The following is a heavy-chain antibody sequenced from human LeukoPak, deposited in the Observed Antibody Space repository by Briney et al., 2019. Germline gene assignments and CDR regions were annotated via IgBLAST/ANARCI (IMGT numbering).Heavy chain of an antibody. CDR2: ISSSSSYI. Sequence: GGSLRLSCAASGFTFSDNYMSWIRQAPGKGLEWVSYISSSSSYIYYADSVKGRFTISRDNAKNSLYLQMNTLRAEDTAVYYCTRDRTTVTTFDYWGQGTLVTVSS. D-gene: IGHD4-17*01. V-gene: IGHV3-11*06. CDR1: GFTFSDNY. CDR3: TRDRTTVTTFDY. J-gene: IGHJ4*02.